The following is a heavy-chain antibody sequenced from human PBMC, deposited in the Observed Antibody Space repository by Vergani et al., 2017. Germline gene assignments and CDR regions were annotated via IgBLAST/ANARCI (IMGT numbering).Heavy chain of an antibody. Sequence: QVQLVESGGGVVQPGRSLRLSCAASGFTFSSYGMHWVRQASGKGLEWVAVIWYDGSNKYYADSVKGRFTISRDNSKNTLYLQMNSRRAEDTAVYYCASDTYYYDSSGYYDDAFDIWGQGTMVTVSS. V-gene: IGHV3-33*01. CDR3: ASDTYYYDSSGYYDDAFDI. J-gene: IGHJ3*02. D-gene: IGHD3-22*01. CDR1: GFTFSSYG. CDR2: IWYDGSNK.